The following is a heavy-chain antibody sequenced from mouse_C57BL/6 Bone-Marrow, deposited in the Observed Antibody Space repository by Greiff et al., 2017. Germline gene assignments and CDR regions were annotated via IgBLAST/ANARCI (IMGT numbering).Heavy chain of an antibody. CDR3: AITYSKNAMDY. Sequence: QVQLKESGPGLVQPSQSLSITCTVSGFSLTSYGVHWVRQSPGQGLEWLGVIWRGGSTDYNAAFMYRLSITKYNSKSQVFFKMNSLQADDTAIYCCAITYSKNAMDYWGQGTSVTVSS. V-gene: IGHV2-5*01. J-gene: IGHJ4*01. D-gene: IGHD2-5*01. CDR2: IWRGGST. CDR1: GFSLTSYG.